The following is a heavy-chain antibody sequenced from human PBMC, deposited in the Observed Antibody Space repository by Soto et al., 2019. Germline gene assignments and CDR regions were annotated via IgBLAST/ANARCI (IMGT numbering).Heavy chain of an antibody. V-gene: IGHV3-23*01. CDR3: ASRPTGGGKFYFDY. D-gene: IGHD3-16*01. CDR2: ISASGGSP. Sequence: GGSLRLSCAASGFTFSSFAMSWVRQAPGKGLEWVSGISASGGSPYYADSVKGRFTISRDNSKNTLYLQMNSLRAEDTAIYYCASRPTGGGKFYFDYWGQGTLVTVSS. J-gene: IGHJ4*02. CDR1: GFTFSSFA.